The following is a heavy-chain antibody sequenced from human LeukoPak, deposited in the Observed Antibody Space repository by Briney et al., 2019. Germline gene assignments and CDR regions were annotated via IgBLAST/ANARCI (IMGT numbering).Heavy chain of an antibody. CDR2: INPNSGGT. CDR3: ARELPPVAGYSSSCLDY. Sequence: ASVKVSCKASGYTFTGYYMHWVRQAPGQGLEWMGWINPNSGGTNYAQKFQGRVTMTRDTSISTAYMELSRLRSDDTAVYYCARELPPVAGYSSSCLDYWGQGTLVTVSS. V-gene: IGHV1-2*02. J-gene: IGHJ4*02. D-gene: IGHD6-13*01. CDR1: GYTFTGYY.